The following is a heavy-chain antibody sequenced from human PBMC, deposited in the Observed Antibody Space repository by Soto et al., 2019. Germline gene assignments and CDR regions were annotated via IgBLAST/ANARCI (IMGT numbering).Heavy chain of an antibody. D-gene: IGHD1-26*01. V-gene: IGHV3-48*02. CDR3: TRVNSGTYYAVVY. Sequence: GGSLRLSCAASGFTFSSYSMSWVRQAPGQGLEWISYISSGSESTFNADSVKGRFTISRDNAKNSLYLQMNSLRDEDTAVYYCTRVNSGTYYAVVYWCQG. J-gene: IGHJ4*02. CDR2: ISSGSEST. CDR1: GFTFSSYS.